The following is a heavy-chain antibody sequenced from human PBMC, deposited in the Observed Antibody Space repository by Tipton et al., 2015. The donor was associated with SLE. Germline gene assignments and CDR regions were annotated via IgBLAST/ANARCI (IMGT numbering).Heavy chain of an antibody. D-gene: IGHD5-24*01. V-gene: IGHV4-59*11. J-gene: IGHJ4*02. CDR2: VYDSGST. CDR3: ARDHYGYNHGIDY. CDR1: GGSIRSHY. Sequence: TLSLTCTVSGGSIRSHYWNWIRQPPGKGLEWIGYVYDSGSTNSNPSLKSRVTISVDTSKNQFSLNLSSVTAADTAVYYCARDHYGYNHGIDYWGQGALVTVSS.